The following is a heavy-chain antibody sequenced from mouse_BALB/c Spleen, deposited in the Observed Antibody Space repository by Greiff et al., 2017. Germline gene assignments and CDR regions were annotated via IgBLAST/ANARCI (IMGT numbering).Heavy chain of an antibody. CDR2: IWSGGST. CDR3: ARIYYDYDYFDY. Sequence: VKLQESGPGLVQPSQSLSITCTVSGFSLTSYGVHWVRQSPGKGLEWLGVIWSGGSTDYNAAFISRLSISKDNSKSQVFFKMNSLQANDTAIYYCARIYYDYDYFDYWGQGTTLTVSS. CDR1: GFSLTSYG. J-gene: IGHJ2*01. D-gene: IGHD2-4*01. V-gene: IGHV2-2*02.